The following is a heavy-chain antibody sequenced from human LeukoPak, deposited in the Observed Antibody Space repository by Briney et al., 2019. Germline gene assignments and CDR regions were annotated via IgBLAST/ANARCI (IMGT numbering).Heavy chain of an antibody. CDR2: ISSSGRYI. D-gene: IGHD6-19*01. V-gene: IGHV3-21*01. CDR3: ARVSQAGWDV. J-gene: IGHJ6*04. CDR1: AFTLSSYT. Sequence: GGSLRLSCAASAFTLSSYTMNWVRQAPGKGLEWASSISSSGRYIYYADSVKGRFTISRDNAKNSLYLQMNSLRAEDTAVYYCARVSQAGWDVWGKGTTVTVSS.